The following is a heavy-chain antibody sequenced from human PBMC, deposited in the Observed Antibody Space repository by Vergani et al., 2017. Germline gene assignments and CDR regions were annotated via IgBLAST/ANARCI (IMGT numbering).Heavy chain of an antibody. Sequence: QVQLVQSGAEVKKPGSSVKVSCKASGGTFSSYAISWVRQAPGQGLEWMGWISAYNGNTNYAQKLQGRVTMTTDTSTSTAYMELRSLRSDDTAVYYCARDLGAAAGNGFWFDPWGQGTLVTVSS. D-gene: IGHD6-13*01. CDR3: ARDLGAAAGNGFWFDP. J-gene: IGHJ5*02. CDR1: GGTFSSYA. CDR2: ISAYNGNT. V-gene: IGHV1-18*01.